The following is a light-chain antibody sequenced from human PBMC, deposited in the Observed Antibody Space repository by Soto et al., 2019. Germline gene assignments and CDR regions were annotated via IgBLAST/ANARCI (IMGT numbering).Light chain of an antibody. CDR2: EVS. Sequence: QSALTHPASVSGSPGQSITISCTGTSSDVGGYNYVSWYQQHPGKAPKLMIYEVSNRPSGVSNRFSGSKAGNTASLTISGLQAEDEADYYCSSYTSSSIDYVFGTGTKVTVL. V-gene: IGLV2-14*01. CDR3: SSYTSSSIDYV. J-gene: IGLJ1*01. CDR1: SSDVGGYNY.